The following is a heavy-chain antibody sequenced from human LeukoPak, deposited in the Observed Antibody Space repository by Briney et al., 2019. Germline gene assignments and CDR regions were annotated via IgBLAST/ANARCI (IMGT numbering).Heavy chain of an antibody. CDR1: GGSISSYY. CDR3: ARVSSSSSEYFAY. D-gene: IGHD6-6*01. J-gene: IGHJ4*02. V-gene: IGHV4-59*01. Sequence: SETLSLTCTVSGGSISSYYLSWIRQPLGKGLEWIGYIYYSGSTNYNPSLKSRVTISVDTSKNQFSLKLSSVTAADTAVYYCARVSSSSSEYFAYWGQGTLVTVSS. CDR2: IYYSGST.